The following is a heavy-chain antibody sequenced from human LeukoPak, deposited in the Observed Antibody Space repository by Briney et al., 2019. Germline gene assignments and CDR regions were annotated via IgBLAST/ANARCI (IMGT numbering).Heavy chain of an antibody. J-gene: IGHJ3*02. CDR2: IIPIFGTA. Sequence: GASVNVSCKSSGGTFTIYAISWVRQAPGQGLEWMGGIIPIFGTANYAQKFQGRVTITTDESTSTTYLELSSLRSEDTAVYYCARPLSVGASDAFDIWGQGTMVTVSS. CDR1: GGTFTIYA. CDR3: ARPLSVGASDAFDI. D-gene: IGHD1-26*01. V-gene: IGHV1-69*05.